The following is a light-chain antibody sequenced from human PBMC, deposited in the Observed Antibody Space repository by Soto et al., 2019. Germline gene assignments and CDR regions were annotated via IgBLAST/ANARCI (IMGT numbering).Light chain of an antibody. CDR1: QGISRY. CDR3: QYYYSYPRT. CDR2: AAS. V-gene: IGKV1-8*01. J-gene: IGKJ1*01. Sequence: AIRMTQSPSSLSASTGDRVTITGRSSQGISRYLDWYQQKPGKAPKLLIYAASTLQSGVPSRFSGSGFGTDFTLTIRCLPVVDFAMQDCQYYYSYPRTLGPGTEVEIK.